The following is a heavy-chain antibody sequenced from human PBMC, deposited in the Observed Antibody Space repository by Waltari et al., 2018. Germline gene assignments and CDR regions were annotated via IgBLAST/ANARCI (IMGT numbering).Heavy chain of an antibody. CDR3: ARDRVVPADEPDYYGLDV. V-gene: IGHV4-59*01. J-gene: IGHJ6*02. Sequence: QVHLQESGPGQVKPSETLSLTCDVSRGSIRSNYWSWIRRPPGKGLEWIGYIYYNGATNYNPSLMSRVTISVDMAKNQFSLKLSSVTAADTAVYYCARDRVVPADEPDYYGLDVWGQGTTVTVSS. D-gene: IGHD2-2*01. CDR1: RGSIRSNY. CDR2: IYYNGAT.